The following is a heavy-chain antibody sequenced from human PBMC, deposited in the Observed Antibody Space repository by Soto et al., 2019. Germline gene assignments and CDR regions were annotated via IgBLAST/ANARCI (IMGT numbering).Heavy chain of an antibody. Sequence: PGGSLRLSCAASGFTFSSYGMHWVRQAPGKGLEWVAVIWYDGSNKYYADSVKGRLTISRDNSKNTLYLQMNSLRAEDTAVYYCCREPYSSGFLSPELGVGYWGQGTPVTVSS. D-gene: IGHD6-19*01. CDR2: IWYDGSNK. CDR3: CREPYSSGFLSPELGVGY. V-gene: IGHV3-33*01. CDR1: GFTFSSYG. J-gene: IGHJ4*03.